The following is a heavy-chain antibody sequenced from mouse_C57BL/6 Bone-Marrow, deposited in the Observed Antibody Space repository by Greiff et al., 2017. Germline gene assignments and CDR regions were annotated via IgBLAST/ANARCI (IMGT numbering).Heavy chain of an antibody. J-gene: IGHJ2*01. Sequence: VQVVESGAELVKPGASVKISCKASGYAFSSYWMNWVKQRPGKGLEWIGQIYPGDGDTNYNGKFKGKATLTADKSSSTAYMQLSSLTSEDSAVYFCAREDYGSSYNFDYWGQGTTRTVSS. CDR2: IYPGDGDT. CDR1: GYAFSSYW. D-gene: IGHD1-1*01. CDR3: AREDYGSSYNFDY. V-gene: IGHV1-80*01.